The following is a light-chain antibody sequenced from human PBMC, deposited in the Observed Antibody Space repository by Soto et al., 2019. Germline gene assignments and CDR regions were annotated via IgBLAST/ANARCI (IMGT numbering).Light chain of an antibody. Sequence: QSVLTQPPSVSGSPGQSVTISCTGTSSDIGTYNRVSWYQQPPGAAPKLMIFDVNNRPSGVPERFSGSKSGNTASLTIFGLQAEDEADYYCTSFTTSDTYVFGTGTKLTVL. J-gene: IGLJ1*01. CDR2: DVN. CDR1: SSDIGTYNR. V-gene: IGLV2-18*02. CDR3: TSFTTSDTYV.